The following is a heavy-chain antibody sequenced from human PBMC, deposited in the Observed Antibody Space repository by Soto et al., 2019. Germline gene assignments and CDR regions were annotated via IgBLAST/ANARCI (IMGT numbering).Heavy chain of an antibody. CDR2: MNPNSGNT. J-gene: IGHJ6*02. CDR1: GYTFTSYD. CDR3: ARRGYGSGTSRIFYYYYGMAV. D-gene: IGHD3-10*01. V-gene: IGHV1-8*01. Sequence: ASVKVSCKASGYTFTSYDINWVRQATGQGLEWMGWMNPNSGNTGYAQKFQGRVTMTRNTSISTAYMELSSLRSEDTAVYYCARRGYGSGTSRIFYYYYGMAVWGQGTTVTVSS.